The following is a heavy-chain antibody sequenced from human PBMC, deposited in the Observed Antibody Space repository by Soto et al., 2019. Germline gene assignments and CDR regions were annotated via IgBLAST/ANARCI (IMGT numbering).Heavy chain of an antibody. J-gene: IGHJ5*02. Sequence: EVQLLESGGGLVQPGGSLRLSCAASGFAFSSYAMSWVRQSSGKGLEWVAAIGGDGASTYYADSVRGRFIISRDNYNNTLFLHMTSLRAEDTAVYYCTKDQDVEWWFSQGWFDPWGQGSLVTVSS. D-gene: IGHD2-15*01. V-gene: IGHV3-23*01. CDR1: GFAFSSYA. CDR2: IGGDGAST. CDR3: TKDQDVEWWFSQGWFDP.